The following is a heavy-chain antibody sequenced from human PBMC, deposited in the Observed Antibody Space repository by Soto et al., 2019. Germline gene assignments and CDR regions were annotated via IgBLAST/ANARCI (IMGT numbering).Heavy chain of an antibody. CDR2: IYWDDDK. CDR3: VHGDRYNWNDHFDY. J-gene: IGHJ4*02. D-gene: IGHD1-20*01. CDR1: GFSLSTSGVG. V-gene: IGHV2-5*02. Sequence: QITLKESGPTLVKPTQTLTLTCTFSGFSLSTSGVGVGWIRQPPGKALEWLALIYWDDDKRYSPSLKSRLTITKDTSKNQVVLTTTNMDPVDTGTYYCVHGDRYNWNDHFDYWGQGTLVTVSS.